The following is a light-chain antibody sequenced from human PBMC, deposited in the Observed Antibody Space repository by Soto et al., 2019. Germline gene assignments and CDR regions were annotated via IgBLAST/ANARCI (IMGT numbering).Light chain of an antibody. CDR2: GVS. J-gene: IGKJ3*01. V-gene: IGKV3-20*01. CDR1: QSVTSSY. CDR3: QQYDNSVFT. Sequence: EIVLTQSPGTLSLSPGERATLSCRASQSVTSSYLAWYQQKPGQAPRLLIYGVSSRATGIPDRFSGSGSGTDFTLTISRLEPEDFAVYYCQQYDNSVFTFGPGTKVDVK.